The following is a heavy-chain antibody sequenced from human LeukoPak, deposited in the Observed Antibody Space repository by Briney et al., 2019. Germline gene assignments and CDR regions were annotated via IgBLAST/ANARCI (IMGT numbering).Heavy chain of an antibody. D-gene: IGHD4-23*01. V-gene: IGHV1-24*01. Sequence: ASVKVSCKASGYTFTSYGISWVRQAPGKGLEWMGGFDPEDGETIYAQKFQGRVTMTEDTSTDTAYMELSSLRSEDTAVYYCATDWGHGGEGDYYWGQGTLVTVSS. CDR2: FDPEDGET. CDR3: ATDWGHGGEGDYY. CDR1: GYTFTSYG. J-gene: IGHJ4*02.